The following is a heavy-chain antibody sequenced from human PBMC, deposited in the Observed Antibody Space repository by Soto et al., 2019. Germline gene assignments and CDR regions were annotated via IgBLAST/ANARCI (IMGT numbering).Heavy chain of an antibody. CDR2: ISAYNGNT. J-gene: IGHJ4*02. CDR3: ARDPNDGSGSYYPADVHWFDY. D-gene: IGHD3-10*01. V-gene: IGHV1-18*01. Sequence: QVQLVQSGAEVKKPGASVKVSCKASGYTFTSYGISWVRQAPGQGLEWMGWISAYNGNTNYAQKLQGRVTMTTDTSTSTAYMELRSLRSDDTAVYYCARDPNDGSGSYYPADVHWFDYLGQGTLVTVSS. CDR1: GYTFTSYG.